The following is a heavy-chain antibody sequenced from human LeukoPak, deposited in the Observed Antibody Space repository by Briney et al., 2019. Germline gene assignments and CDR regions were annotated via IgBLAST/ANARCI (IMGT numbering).Heavy chain of an antibody. V-gene: IGHV4-34*01. Sequence: SETLSLTCAVYGGSFSGYYWSWIRQPPGKGLEWIGQINHSGSTNYNPSLKSRVTISVDTSKNQFPLKLSSVTAADTAVYYCARGRDWNASRGWFDPWGQGTLVTVSS. J-gene: IGHJ5*02. CDR2: INHSGST. D-gene: IGHD1-1*01. CDR3: ARGRDWNASRGWFDP. CDR1: GGSFSGYY.